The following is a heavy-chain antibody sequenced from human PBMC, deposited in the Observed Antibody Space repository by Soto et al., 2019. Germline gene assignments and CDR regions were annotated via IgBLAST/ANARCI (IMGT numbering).Heavy chain of an antibody. D-gene: IGHD3-10*01. CDR3: ARDLVREKYGMDV. J-gene: IGHJ6*02. V-gene: IGHV4-30-4*08. CDR1: GGSVGSGSYY. Sequence: PSETLSLTCTVSGGSVGSGSYYWTWIRQPPGKGLEWIGYIYYSGSTYYNPSLKSRVTISVDTSKNQFSLKLSSVTAADTAVYYCARDLVREKYGMDVWGQGTTVTVSS. CDR2: IYYSGST.